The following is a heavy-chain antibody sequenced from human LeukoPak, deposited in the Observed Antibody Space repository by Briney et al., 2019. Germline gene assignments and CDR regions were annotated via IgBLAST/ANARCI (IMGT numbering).Heavy chain of an antibody. V-gene: IGHV3-13*01. Sequence: GSLRLSRAASGFTFSSYDMHWVRQATGKGLEWVSAIGTAGDTYYPGSVKGRFTISRENAKNSLYLQMNSLRAGDTAVYYCARDLGVRESYGMDVWGQGTTVTVSS. CDR2: IGTAGDT. CDR3: ARDLGVRESYGMDV. J-gene: IGHJ6*02. CDR1: GFTFSSYD. D-gene: IGHD3-10*01.